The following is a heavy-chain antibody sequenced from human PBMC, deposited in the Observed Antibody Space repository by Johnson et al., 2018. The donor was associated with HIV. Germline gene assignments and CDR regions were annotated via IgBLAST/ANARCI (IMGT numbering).Heavy chain of an antibody. CDR3: AKVAVATAAGGVALDI. CDR1: GFTFSNYG. V-gene: IGHV3-33*06. J-gene: IGHJ3*02. CDR2: IWFDGNNK. Sequence: QVQLVESGGGVVQPGRSLRLSCAASGFTFSNYGMHWVRQAPGKGLEWVAVIWFDGNNKHYSDSVKGRFTISRVNSNNILYLQMNSLRVEDTAVYYCAKVAVATAAGGVALDIWGPGTMVTVS. D-gene: IGHD6-13*01.